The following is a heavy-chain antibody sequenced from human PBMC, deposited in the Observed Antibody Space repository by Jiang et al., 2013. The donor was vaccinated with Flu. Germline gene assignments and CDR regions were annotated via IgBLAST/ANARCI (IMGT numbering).Heavy chain of an antibody. CDR1: GDSVSSNTAG. J-gene: IGHJ5*02. Sequence: QTLSLTCAISGDSVSSNTAGWNWIRQSPSRGLEWLGRIYYRSKWYIDYAPSVKSRISINPDTSKNQFSLQLKLVTPEDTAIYYCAKGGLVRGAIPWFDPWGQGTLVTVSS. CDR2: IYYRSKWYI. V-gene: IGHV6-1*01. D-gene: IGHD3-10*01. CDR3: AKGGLVRGAIPWFDP.